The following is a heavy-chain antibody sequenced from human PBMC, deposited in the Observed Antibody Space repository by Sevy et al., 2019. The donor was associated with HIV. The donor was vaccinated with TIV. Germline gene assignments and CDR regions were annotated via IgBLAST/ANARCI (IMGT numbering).Heavy chain of an antibody. Sequence: GGSLRLSCAASEITFSNYAMSWVRRAPGKGLEWVSSISGSGGETDYADSVKGRFTISRDKSKNTLYLQMNSLRAEDTAVYYCAKDLILVVGEALDIWGQGTMVTVSS. J-gene: IGHJ3*02. CDR1: EITFSNYA. D-gene: IGHD3-16*01. CDR2: ISGSGGET. CDR3: AKDLILVVGEALDI. V-gene: IGHV3-23*01.